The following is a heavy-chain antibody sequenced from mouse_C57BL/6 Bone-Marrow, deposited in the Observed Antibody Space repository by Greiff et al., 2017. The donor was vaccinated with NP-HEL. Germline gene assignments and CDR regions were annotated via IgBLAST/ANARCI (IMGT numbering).Heavy chain of an antibody. J-gene: IGHJ2*01. CDR3: ARGPYYYGTSFDY. CDR2: IWTGGGT. D-gene: IGHD1-1*01. V-gene: IGHV2-9-1*01. CDR1: GFSLTSYA. Sequence: QVQLKQSGPGLVAPSQSLSITCTVSGFSLTSYAISWVRQPPGKGLEWLGVIWTGGGTTYNSALKSRLSISKDNSKSQVFLKMNRLQTDDTARYYCARGPYYYGTSFDYWGQGTTLTVSS.